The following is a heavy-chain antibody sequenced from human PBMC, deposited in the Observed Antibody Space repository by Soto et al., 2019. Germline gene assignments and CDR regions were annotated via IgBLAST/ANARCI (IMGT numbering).Heavy chain of an antibody. CDR1: GYTFTGYY. CDR2: INPNSGGT. V-gene: IGHV1-2*04. J-gene: IGHJ6*03. D-gene: IGHD3-3*01. CDR3: ARGRNRDDFWSGTIYYYYYMDV. Sequence: GASVKVSCKASGYTFTGYYMHWVRQAPGQGLEWMGWINPNSGGTNYAQKFQGWVTMTRDTSISTAYMELSRLRSDDTAVYYCARGRNRDDFWSGTIYYYYYMDVWGKGTXVTVSS.